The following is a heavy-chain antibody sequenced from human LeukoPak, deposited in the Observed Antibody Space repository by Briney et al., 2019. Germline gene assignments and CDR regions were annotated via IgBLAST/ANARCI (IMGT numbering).Heavy chain of an antibody. CDR1: GFTFSSYE. CDR2: ISSSGSTI. D-gene: IGHD3-10*01. J-gene: IGHJ4*02. Sequence: PGGSLRLSCAASGFTFSSYEMNWFRQAPGKGLEGVSYISSSGSTIYCADSVKGRFTISRDNAKNSLYLKVNSLRAEDTAVYYCARNHYHQFGEWVFDYWGQGPLVTVSS. V-gene: IGHV3-48*03. CDR3: ARNHYHQFGEWVFDY.